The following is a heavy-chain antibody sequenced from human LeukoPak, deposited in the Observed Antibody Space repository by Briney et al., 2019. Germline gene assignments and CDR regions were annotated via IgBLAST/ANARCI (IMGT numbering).Heavy chain of an antibody. CDR2: IYVDGRTT. Sequence: GGSLRLSCVASGFTFSNYWMHWVRQPPGKGLVWVSRIYVDGRTTNYADSVKGRFTTSRDNAKNTVYLEMNSLSVEDTATYYCIRDFRSADLWGQGTLVTVTS. CDR1: GFTFSNYW. CDR3: IRDFRSADL. V-gene: IGHV3-74*01. J-gene: IGHJ5*02.